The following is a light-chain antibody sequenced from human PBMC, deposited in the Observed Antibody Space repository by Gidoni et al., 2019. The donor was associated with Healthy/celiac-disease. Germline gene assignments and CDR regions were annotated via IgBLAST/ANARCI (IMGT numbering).Light chain of an antibody. V-gene: IGKV3-15*01. CDR3: QQYNNWPPWT. J-gene: IGKJ1*01. Sequence: EIVMTQSPATLSVSPGERATLSCRASKSVSSNLSWYQQKPGQAPKLLIYGASTRAPGIPARFSGSGSGTDFTLTISSLQSEDFAVYYCQQYNNWPPWTFGQGTKVEIK. CDR2: GAS. CDR1: KSVSSN.